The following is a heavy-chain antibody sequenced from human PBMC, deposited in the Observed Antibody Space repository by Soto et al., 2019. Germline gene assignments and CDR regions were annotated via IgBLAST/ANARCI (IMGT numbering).Heavy chain of an antibody. V-gene: IGHV4-30-4*01. D-gene: IGHD2-2*01. CDR2: IYYTGST. CDR3: ARDRARRSNTITWFDP. J-gene: IGHJ5*02. CDR1: GGSISSGDYY. Sequence: SEPLSLTCTVSGGSISSGDYYWSWIRPPPGKGLEWIGYIYYTGSTYYNPSLKSRVTISVDTSKNQFSLKLSSVPAADSAVYYCARDRARRSNTITWFDPWGQGTLVTVYS.